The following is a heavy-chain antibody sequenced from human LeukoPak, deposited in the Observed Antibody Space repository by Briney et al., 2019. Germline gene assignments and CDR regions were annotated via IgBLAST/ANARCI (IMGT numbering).Heavy chain of an antibody. CDR3: ARGGVERGPFDI. CDR1: GFTFSTYE. D-gene: IGHD1-1*01. V-gene: IGHV3-30*03. Sequence: GGSLRLSCAASGFTFSTYEINWVRQAPGKGLECVSFISYDGTKQFYVDSVKGRFTISRDNSKNTLYLQINSLTAEDSGVYYCARGGVERGPFDIWGRGTMVTVSS. CDR2: ISYDGTKQ. J-gene: IGHJ3*02.